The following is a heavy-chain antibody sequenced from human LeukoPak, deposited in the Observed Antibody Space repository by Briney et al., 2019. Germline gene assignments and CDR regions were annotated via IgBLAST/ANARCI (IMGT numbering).Heavy chain of an antibody. Sequence: GGSLRLSCGASGFTFSSYAMSWVRQAPGKGLEWVAGISGSGASTYYADSVRGRFTISRDNSKKTLHLQMNSLRDEDTAVYYCASLWEIVELPSMDVWGKGTTVTVSS. J-gene: IGHJ6*03. D-gene: IGHD2-15*01. V-gene: IGHV3-23*01. CDR1: GFTFSSYA. CDR2: ISGSGAST. CDR3: ASLWEIVELPSMDV.